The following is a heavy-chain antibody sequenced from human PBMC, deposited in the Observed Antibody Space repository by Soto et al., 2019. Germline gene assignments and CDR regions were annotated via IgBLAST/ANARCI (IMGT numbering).Heavy chain of an antibody. J-gene: IGHJ5*02. CDR3: ARASHVITIFGVVPRWFDP. D-gene: IGHD3-3*01. Sequence: PSETLSLTCAVSGGSISSGGYSWSWIRQPPGKGLEWIGYIYHSGSTYYNPSLKSRVTISVDRSKNQFSLKLSSVTAADTAVYYCARASHVITIFGVVPRWFDPWGQGTLVTVSS. CDR1: GGSISSGGYS. V-gene: IGHV4-30-2*01. CDR2: IYHSGST.